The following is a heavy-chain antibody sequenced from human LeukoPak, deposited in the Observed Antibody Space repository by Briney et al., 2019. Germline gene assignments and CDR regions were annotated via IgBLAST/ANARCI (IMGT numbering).Heavy chain of an antibody. D-gene: IGHD1-1*01. CDR2: ISSSSSTI. J-gene: IGHJ4*02. CDR3: ARAAARRSNWNYDY. CDR1: GFPFSSYS. Sequence: GGSLRLSCAASGFPFSSYSMNWVRQAPGKGLEWVSYISSSSSTIYYADSVKGRFTISRDNSKNTLYLQMNSLRAEDTAVYYCARAAARRSNWNYDYWGQGTLVTVSS. V-gene: IGHV3-48*01.